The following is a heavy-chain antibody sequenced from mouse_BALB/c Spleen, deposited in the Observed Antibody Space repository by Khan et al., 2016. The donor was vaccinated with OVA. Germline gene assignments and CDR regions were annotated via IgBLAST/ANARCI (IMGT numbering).Heavy chain of an antibody. D-gene: IGHD2-4*01. V-gene: IGHV2-6-7*01. CDR2: IWGDGST. CDR1: GFSLTGYG. Sequence: VQLKESGPGLVAPSQSLSITCTVSGFSLTGYGVNWVRQPPGKGLEWLGMIWGDGSTDYNSALKSRLSISKDNSKSQVILKMNSLQTHDTAGYYCAREIYYDNAYYYAMDYWGQGTSVTVSS. CDR3: AREIYYDNAYYYAMDY. J-gene: IGHJ4*01.